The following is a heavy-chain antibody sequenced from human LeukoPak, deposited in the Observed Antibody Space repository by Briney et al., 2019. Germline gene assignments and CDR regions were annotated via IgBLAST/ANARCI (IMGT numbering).Heavy chain of an antibody. D-gene: IGHD6-19*01. CDR2: IYYSGST. V-gene: IGHV4-59*01. Sequence: SETLSLTCTVSGGSISSYYWSWIRQPPGKGLEWIGYIYYSGSTNYNPSLKSRVTISVDTSKNQFSLKLSSVTAADTAVYYCARAKSSGWGIGFAYWGQGTLVTVSS. CDR3: ARAKSSGWGIGFAY. CDR1: GGSISSYY. J-gene: IGHJ4*02.